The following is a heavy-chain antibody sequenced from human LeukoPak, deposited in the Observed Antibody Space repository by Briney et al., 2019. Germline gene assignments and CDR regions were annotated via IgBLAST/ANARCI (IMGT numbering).Heavy chain of an antibody. D-gene: IGHD5-12*01. CDR1: GFVFSDYW. J-gene: IGHJ4*02. CDR3: ARDSPPRYSGYDWVF. CDR2: INQDGRQT. Sequence: GGSLRLSCTVSGFVFSDYWMSWVRQVPGKGLEWLANINQDGRQTSYLDSVRGRFTVSRDNAKNSLYLHMNSLRADDTAVYLCARDSPPRYSGYDWVFWGRGTLVTVSS. V-gene: IGHV3-7*01.